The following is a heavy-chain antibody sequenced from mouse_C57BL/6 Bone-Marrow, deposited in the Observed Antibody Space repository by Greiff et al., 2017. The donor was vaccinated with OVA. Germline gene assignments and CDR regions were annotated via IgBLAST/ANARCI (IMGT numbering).Heavy chain of an antibody. J-gene: IGHJ1*03. V-gene: IGHV5-16*01. CDR2: INYDGSST. Sequence: EVHLVESEGGLVQPGSSMKLSCTASGFTFSDYYMAWVRQVPEKGLEWVANINYDGSSTYYLDSLKSRFIISRDNAQNILYLQMSSLKSEDTATYYCARDRDYYGSSYWYFDVWGTGTTVTVSS. D-gene: IGHD1-1*01. CDR3: ARDRDYYGSSYWYFDV. CDR1: GFTFSDYY.